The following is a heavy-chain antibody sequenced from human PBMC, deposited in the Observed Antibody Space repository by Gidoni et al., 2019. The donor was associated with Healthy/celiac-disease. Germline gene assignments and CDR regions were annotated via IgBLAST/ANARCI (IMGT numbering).Heavy chain of an antibody. CDR1: EYTFTGYY. CDR3: ARGIGAARPRGYGMDV. D-gene: IGHD6-6*01. V-gene: IGHV1-2*06. J-gene: IGHJ6*02. CDR2: INTNSGGT. Sequence: QVQLVQSGAEVKKPGPSVKVSCQASEYTFTGYYMHWVRQAPGQGLEWMGRINTNSGGTNHAQKFQGRVTMTRDTSISTAYMELSRLRSDDTAVYYCARGIGAARPRGYGMDVWGQGTTVTVSS.